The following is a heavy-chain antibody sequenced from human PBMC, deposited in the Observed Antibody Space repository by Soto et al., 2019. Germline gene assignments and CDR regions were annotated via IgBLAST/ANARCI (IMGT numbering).Heavy chain of an antibody. Sequence: QVQLVESGGGVVQPGRSLSLSCAASGFTFDTYGMHWVRQAPGKGLEWLAVTSWDEGSKYYADSVKGRFTISRDNSKNARYRQMDSLRPEDTAIYFCAREGTGGDYGGDQWGQGTLVTVSS. D-gene: IGHD7-27*01. J-gene: IGHJ5*02. CDR1: GFTFDTYG. CDR2: TSWDEGSK. CDR3: AREGTGGDYGGDQ. V-gene: IGHV3-30*03.